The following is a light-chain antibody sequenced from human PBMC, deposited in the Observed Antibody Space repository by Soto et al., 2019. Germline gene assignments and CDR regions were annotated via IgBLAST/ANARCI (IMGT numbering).Light chain of an antibody. CDR3: QHYQSGHPIT. V-gene: IGKV3-20*01. CDR1: QSVGTR. CDR2: GAS. Sequence: EIVMTQSPASLSLSPGERATLSCRAAQSVGTRLAWYQHKTGQAPRLIISGASSRATGIPDRFTGSGSETSFTLTISRLEPEDFALYYCQHYQSGHPITFGQGTRLEIK. J-gene: IGKJ5*01.